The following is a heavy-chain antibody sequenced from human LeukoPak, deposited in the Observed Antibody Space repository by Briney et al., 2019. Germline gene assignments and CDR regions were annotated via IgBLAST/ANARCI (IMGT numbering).Heavy chain of an antibody. CDR1: GFSFSNYW. CDR2: IQQHGSET. V-gene: IGHV3-7*01. CDR3: AKGYSSGWYWDDY. J-gene: IGHJ4*02. Sequence: GGSLRLSCEASGFSFSNYWMSWVRQAPGKGLEGVANIQQHGSETYYVDSVKGRFTISRDNAKNSLYLQMNSLRAEDTAAYYCAKGYSSGWYWDDYWGQGTLVTVSS. D-gene: IGHD6-19*01.